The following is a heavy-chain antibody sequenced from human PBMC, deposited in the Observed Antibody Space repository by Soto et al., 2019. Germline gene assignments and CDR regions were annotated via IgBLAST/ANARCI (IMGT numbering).Heavy chain of an antibody. CDR1: GYSFTSYW. CDR2: IYPGDSDT. V-gene: IGHV5-51*01. CDR3: ARLGSLGYCSSTRCYNYYGMDV. D-gene: IGHD2-2*01. Sequence: GESLNISCKGSGYSFTSYWIGWVRQMPGKGLEWMGIIYPGDSDTRYSPSFQGQVTISAVKSISTAYLQWSSLKASDTAMYYCARLGSLGYCSSTRCYNYYGMDVWGQGTTVTVS. J-gene: IGHJ6*02.